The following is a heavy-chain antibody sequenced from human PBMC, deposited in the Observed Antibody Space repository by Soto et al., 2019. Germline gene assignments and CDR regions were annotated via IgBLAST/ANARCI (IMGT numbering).Heavy chain of an antibody. CDR3: ATQGIAVAGPYYFDY. CDR1: GGSISSSSYY. V-gene: IGHV4-39*01. D-gene: IGHD6-19*01. J-gene: IGHJ4*02. Sequence: QLQLQESGPGLVKPSETLSLTCTVSGGSISSSSYYWGWIRQPPGKGLEWIGSIYYSGSTYYNPSLKSRVTISVDPSKNQFSLKLSSVTAADTAVYYCATQGIAVAGPYYFDYWGQGTLVTVSS. CDR2: IYYSGST.